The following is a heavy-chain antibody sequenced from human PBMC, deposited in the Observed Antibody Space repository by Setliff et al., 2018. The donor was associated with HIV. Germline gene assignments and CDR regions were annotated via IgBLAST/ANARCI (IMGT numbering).Heavy chain of an antibody. V-gene: IGHV3-23*01. D-gene: IGHD3-10*01. CDR2: ISGSAGST. Sequence: PGGSLRLSCAASGFTFSSYAMSWVRQAPGKGLEWVSAISGSAGSTYYADSVKGRFTISGDNSKNTLYLQMNSLRAEDTAVYYCAKPYRGSVVRDQGYMDVWGKGTTVTVSS. CDR3: AKPYRGSVVRDQGYMDV. CDR1: GFTFSSYA. J-gene: IGHJ6*03.